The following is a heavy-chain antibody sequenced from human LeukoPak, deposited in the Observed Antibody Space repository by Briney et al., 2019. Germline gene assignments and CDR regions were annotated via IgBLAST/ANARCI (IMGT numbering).Heavy chain of an antibody. CDR2: IKQDGSEK. CDR1: GFTFSGSA. J-gene: IGHJ4*02. D-gene: IGHD3-16*01. CDR3: ARDEYYYDYVWGRYRQSDYFDY. Sequence: GGSLRLSCAASGFTFSGSAMHWVRQASGKGLEWVANIKQDGSEKYYVDSVKGRFTISRDNAKNSLYLQMNSLRAEDTAVYYCARDEYYYDYVWGRYRQSDYFDYWGQGTLVTVSS. V-gene: IGHV3-7*01.